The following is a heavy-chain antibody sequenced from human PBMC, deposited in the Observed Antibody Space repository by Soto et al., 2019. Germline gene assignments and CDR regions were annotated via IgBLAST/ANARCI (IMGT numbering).Heavy chain of an antibody. CDR3: ARQYIGSLEY. V-gene: IGHV1-18*01. Sequence: QVQLVQSGAEVKKPGASVKVSCKASGYTFTIYGISWVRQAPGQGLEWMGWISAYKGNTNYAQKLQDRVTMTTDTTTATAYMERRSLRSDDTAVYYCARQYIGSLEYWGQGTLVTVSS. CDR1: GYTFTIYG. J-gene: IGHJ4*02. D-gene: IGHD1-26*01. CDR2: ISAYKGNT.